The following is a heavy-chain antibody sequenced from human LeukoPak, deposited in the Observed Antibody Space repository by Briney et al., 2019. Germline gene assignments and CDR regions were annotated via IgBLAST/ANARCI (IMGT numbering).Heavy chain of an antibody. V-gene: IGHV5-51*01. D-gene: IGHD1-1*01. J-gene: IGHJ4*02. CDR1: GYSFTTYW. CDR3: AASKSTQYFDS. CDR2: IYPGDSDT. Sequence: GESLKISCKGSGYSFTTYWIGWVRQMPGKGLECMGIIYPGDSDTRYSPSFQGQVTISADKSISTAYLQWSSLKASDTAMYYCAASKSTQYFDSWGQGTLVTVSS.